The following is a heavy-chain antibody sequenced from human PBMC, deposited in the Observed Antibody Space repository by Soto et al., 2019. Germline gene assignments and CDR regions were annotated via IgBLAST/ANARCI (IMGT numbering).Heavy chain of an antibody. D-gene: IGHD5-18*01. J-gene: IGHJ4*02. CDR3: ARDSVRGYSQRGYFDY. V-gene: IGHV4-30-4*01. CDR1: GGSISSGDYY. CDR2: IYYSGST. Sequence: SETLSLTCTVSGGSISSGDYYWSWIRQPPGKGLEWIGHIYYSGSTYYNPSLKSRVTISVDTSKNQFSLKLSSVTAADTAVYYCARDSVRGYSQRGYFDYWGQGTLVTVSS.